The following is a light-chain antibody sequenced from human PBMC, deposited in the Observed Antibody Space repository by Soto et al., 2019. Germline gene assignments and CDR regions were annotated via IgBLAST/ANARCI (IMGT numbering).Light chain of an antibody. CDR3: SSFTTSTTRVV. V-gene: IGLV2-14*03. J-gene: IGLJ2*01. Sequence: QSALTQPASVSGSPGQSITISCTGTSSDVGGYNFVSWYQQYPGKAPKLLIYDVSTRPLGISHRFSGSKSGSTASLTVSGLRADDEADYFCSSFTTSTTRVVFGAGTKLTVL. CDR2: DVS. CDR1: SSDVGGYNF.